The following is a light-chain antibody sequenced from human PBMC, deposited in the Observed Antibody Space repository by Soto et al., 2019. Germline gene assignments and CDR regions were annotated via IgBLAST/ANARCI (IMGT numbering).Light chain of an antibody. V-gene: IGKV3-11*01. CDR1: QSVGGY. J-gene: IGKJ4*01. Sequence: EIVLTQSPATLSLSPGERATLSCRASQSVGGYLDWYQQQPGQAHRLLIYDASNRASGIPARFSGSGSGTDFTLTISSLEPEDLAVYYCHQRSNWPPLTFGGGTKVEIK. CDR3: HQRSNWPPLT. CDR2: DAS.